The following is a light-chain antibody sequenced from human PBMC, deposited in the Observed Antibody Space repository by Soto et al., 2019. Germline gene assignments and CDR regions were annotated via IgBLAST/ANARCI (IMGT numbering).Light chain of an antibody. V-gene: IGKV1-17*03. Sequence: DIQMTQSPSAMSASVGYRVTITCRASQGINNYLVLFQQKPGKVPKRLIYAASSLESGVPSRFSGSASGKEFTLTISSLQPEDSATYFCLQHYSYPFTLGGGTKVDIK. CDR2: AAS. CDR1: QGINNY. J-gene: IGKJ4*01. CDR3: LQHYSYPFT.